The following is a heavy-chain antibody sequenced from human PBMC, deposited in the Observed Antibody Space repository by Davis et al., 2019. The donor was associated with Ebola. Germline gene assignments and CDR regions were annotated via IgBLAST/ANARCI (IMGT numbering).Heavy chain of an antibody. CDR2: ISDSGGRT. Sequence: PGGSLRLSCAASGFTFSSYAMTWVRQAPGKGLEWVSGISDSGGRTYYADSVKGRFTISRDNSKNTLYLQMNSLRAEDTAVYYCAREQPCGGSCYSFLDSWGQGTLVTVSS. D-gene: IGHD2-15*01. V-gene: IGHV3-23*01. J-gene: IGHJ4*02. CDR1: GFTFSSYA. CDR3: AREQPCGGSCYSFLDS.